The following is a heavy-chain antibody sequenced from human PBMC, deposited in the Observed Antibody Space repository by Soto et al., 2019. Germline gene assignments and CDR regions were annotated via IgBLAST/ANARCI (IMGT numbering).Heavy chain of an antibody. Sequence: PGGSLRLSCAASGFSFSTYAMNWVRQAPGRGLEWVSYISTSGTSIYYADSVKGRFTISRDIAKNSLYLQMNSLRAEDTAVYYCARFRRTRLSYYFDYWGQGTLVTVSS. CDR2: ISTSGTSI. J-gene: IGHJ4*02. CDR1: GFSFSTYA. D-gene: IGHD1-1*01. CDR3: ARFRRTRLSYYFDY. V-gene: IGHV3-48*01.